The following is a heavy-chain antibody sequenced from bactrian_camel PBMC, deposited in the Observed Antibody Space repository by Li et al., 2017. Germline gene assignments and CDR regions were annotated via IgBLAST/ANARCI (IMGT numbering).Heavy chain of an antibody. CDR2: IYRTGSI. Sequence: HVQLVESGGGSVQAGGSLRLSCAASGYTYNRNCMAWFRQAPGKEREGVASIYRTGSIDYTDSVKGRFTISKDSSKDTLYLQMNSLTPEDSAIYYCATSSRSDCTWKLVPSAYNTWGQGTQVTVS. CDR3: ATSSRSDCTWKLVPSAYNT. CDR1: GYTYNRNC. V-gene: IGHV3S53*01. J-gene: IGHJ6*01. D-gene: IGHD2*01.